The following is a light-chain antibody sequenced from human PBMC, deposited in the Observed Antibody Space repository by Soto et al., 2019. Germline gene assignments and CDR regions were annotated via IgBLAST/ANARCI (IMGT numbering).Light chain of an antibody. J-gene: IGKJ1*01. CDR1: QSINSW. CDR2: KAS. V-gene: IGKV1-5*03. CDR3: QQDTCYST. Sequence: DIQMTQSPSTLSASVGDRVTITCRASQSINSWLAWYQQKPGSAPKLLIYKASSLESGVPSRFSGSGSGTAFTLTISSLQPDDFATYYCQQDTCYSTFGRGTKVEIK.